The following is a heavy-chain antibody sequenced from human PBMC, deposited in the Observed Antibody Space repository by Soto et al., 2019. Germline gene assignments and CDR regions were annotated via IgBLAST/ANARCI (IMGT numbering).Heavy chain of an antibody. D-gene: IGHD2-8*01. CDR1: GFTFGHYA. CDR3: ARETNGLFDY. J-gene: IGHJ4*02. Sequence: EVQLVESGGDLVQPGGSLSLTYVGSGFTFGHYAMTWVRQAPGKGLEWIAFMSGSSGAIYYADSVKGRFTISRDNANNLLSLQMHGLRDEDTAVYYCARETNGLFDYWGQGTLVTVSS. CDR2: MSGSSGAI. V-gene: IGHV3-48*02.